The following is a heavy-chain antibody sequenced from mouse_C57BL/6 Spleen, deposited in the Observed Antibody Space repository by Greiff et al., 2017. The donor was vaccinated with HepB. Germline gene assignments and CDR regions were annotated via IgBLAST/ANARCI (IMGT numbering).Heavy chain of an antibody. J-gene: IGHJ4*01. CDR2: ISSGSSTI. D-gene: IGHD1-1*01. V-gene: IGHV5-17*01. Sequence: EVQLQESGGGLVKPGGSLKLSCAASGFTFSDYGMHWVRQAPEKGLEWVAYISSGSSTIYYADTVKGRFTISRDNAKNTLFLQMTSLRSEDTAMYYCARYYPYAMDYWGQGTSVTVSS. CDR1: GFTFSDYG. CDR3: ARYYPYAMDY.